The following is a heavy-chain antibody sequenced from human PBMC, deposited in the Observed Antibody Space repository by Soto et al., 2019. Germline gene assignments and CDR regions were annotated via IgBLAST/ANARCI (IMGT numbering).Heavy chain of an antibody. CDR2: ISGNSDYS. J-gene: IGHJ6*02. CDR1: GFTFSAYG. CDR3: AKARGYTGDYPYYYGMDV. V-gene: IGHV3-23*01. D-gene: IGHD7-27*01. Sequence: GGSLRLSCAASGFTFSAYGMHWVRQAPGKGLEWVSGISGNSDYSYYADSVKGRFTISRDRSKNTLYLLMNSLRAEDTARYFCAKARGYTGDYPYYYGMDVWGQGTTVTVSS.